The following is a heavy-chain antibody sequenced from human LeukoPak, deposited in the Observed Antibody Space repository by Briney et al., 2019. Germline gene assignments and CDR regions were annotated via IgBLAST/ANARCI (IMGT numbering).Heavy chain of an antibody. CDR1: GGSISSYY. D-gene: IGHD3-16*02. Sequence: SETLSLTCTVSGGSISSYYWSWIRQPPGKGLEWIGYIYYSGSTNYNPSLKSRVTISVDTSKNQFSLKLSSVTAADTAVYYCARRMGITFGGVIGDLDAFDIWGQGTMVTVSS. CDR3: ARRMGITFGGVIGDLDAFDI. CDR2: IYYSGST. J-gene: IGHJ3*02. V-gene: IGHV4-59*08.